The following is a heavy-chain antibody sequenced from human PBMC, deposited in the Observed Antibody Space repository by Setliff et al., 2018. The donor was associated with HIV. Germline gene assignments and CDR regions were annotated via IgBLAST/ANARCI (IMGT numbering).Heavy chain of an antibody. CDR3: AGCPLAVAGISYYYYYYMDV. Sequence: SVKVSCKASGGTFSSYAISWVRQAPGQGLEWMGGIIPILGIANYAQKFQGRVTITADESTSTAYMELSSLRSEDTAVYYCAGCPLAVAGISYYYYYYMDVWGKGTTVTVSS. CDR2: IIPILGIA. V-gene: IGHV1-69*10. D-gene: IGHD6-19*01. J-gene: IGHJ6*03. CDR1: GGTFSSYA.